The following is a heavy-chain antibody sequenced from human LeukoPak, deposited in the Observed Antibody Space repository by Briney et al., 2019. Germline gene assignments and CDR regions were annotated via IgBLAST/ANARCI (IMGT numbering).Heavy chain of an antibody. D-gene: IGHD6-6*01. V-gene: IGHV3-33*01. J-gene: IGHJ6*03. CDR2: IWYDGSDK. CDR3: ARDYGTRSSSSTMYYYMDV. Sequence: GGSLRLSCAASGFTFSSYGMHWVRQAPGKGLEWVAVIWYDGSDKYYADSVKGRFTISRDNSKNTLYLQMNSLRAEDTAVYYCARDYGTRSSSSTMYYYMDVWGKGTTVTVSS. CDR1: GFTFSSYG.